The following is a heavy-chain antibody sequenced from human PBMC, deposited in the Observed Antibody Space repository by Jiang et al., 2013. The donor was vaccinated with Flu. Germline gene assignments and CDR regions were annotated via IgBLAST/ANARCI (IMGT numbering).Heavy chain of an antibody. V-gene: IGHV3-30-3*02. Sequence: KGLEWVAVMSIDGSTGYYADSVKGRFTISRDNSKNMLYLQMNSLTTEDTAVYYCAKDREPTYIHYMDVWGQGTTVTVSS. CDR3: AKDREPTYIHYMDV. CDR2: MSIDGSTG. D-gene: IGHD1-14*01. J-gene: IGHJ6*02.